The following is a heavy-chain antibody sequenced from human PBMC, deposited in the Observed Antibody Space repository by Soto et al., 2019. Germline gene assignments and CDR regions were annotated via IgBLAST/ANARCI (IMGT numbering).Heavy chain of an antibody. V-gene: IGHV4-30-2*06. Sequence: QLQLQESGSGLLKPSQTLSLNCSVSGDSISSGGLSWNWLRQSPGRGLEWIGYIYYPGLTYYNPSLKSRVSQSLDTSENQVSLSLSSVTAADSAVYYCARGRRSKTATAGTGWFDPWGPGTLVTVSS. CDR3: ARGRRSKTATAGTGWFDP. CDR1: GDSISSGGLS. D-gene: IGHD6-13*01. J-gene: IGHJ5*02. CDR2: IYYPGLT.